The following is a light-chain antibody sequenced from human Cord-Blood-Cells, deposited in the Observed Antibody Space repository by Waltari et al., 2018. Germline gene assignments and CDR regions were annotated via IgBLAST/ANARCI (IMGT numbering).Light chain of an antibody. CDR3: SSYAGSNNLV. Sequence: QSALTQPPSASGSPGQSVTISCTGTSSDVGGYNYVSWYQQHPGKAPKLMIYEVSKRPSGVPDRFCGSESGNTASLTVSGLQAEDEADYYCSSYAGSNNLVFGGGTKLTVL. CDR1: SSDVGGYNY. CDR2: EVS. V-gene: IGLV2-8*01. J-gene: IGLJ3*02.